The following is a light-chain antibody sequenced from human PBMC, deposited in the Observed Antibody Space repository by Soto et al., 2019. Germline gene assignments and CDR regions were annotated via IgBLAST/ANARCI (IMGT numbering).Light chain of an antibody. CDR2: GAS. CDR3: QQYNNWPPDT. J-gene: IGKJ2*01. V-gene: IGKV3-15*01. Sequence: EIVMTQSPATLSVSPGERATLSCRASQSVSSNVAWYQQKPGQAPRLLIYGASTRATGIPARFSGSGSGPEFNLTISSLQSEDFAVYYCQQYNNWPPDTFGQGTKLEIK. CDR1: QSVSSN.